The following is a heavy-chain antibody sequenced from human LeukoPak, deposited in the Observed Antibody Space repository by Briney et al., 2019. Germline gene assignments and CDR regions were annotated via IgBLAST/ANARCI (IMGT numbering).Heavy chain of an antibody. CDR2: IKNSGDDT. J-gene: IGHJ5*02. Sequence: GGPLRISCAAAGFTFSQYAMTWGRLAPWKGPYWVSTIKNSGDDTYYADSVKGRFTISRDNSKNTLYLQMNSLRADDTALYYCAKDPPRAAWLSAGDNNYGAWGQGTLVTVSS. V-gene: IGHV3-23*01. D-gene: IGHD5-24*01. CDR3: AKDPPRAAWLSAGDNNYGA. CDR1: GFTFSQYA.